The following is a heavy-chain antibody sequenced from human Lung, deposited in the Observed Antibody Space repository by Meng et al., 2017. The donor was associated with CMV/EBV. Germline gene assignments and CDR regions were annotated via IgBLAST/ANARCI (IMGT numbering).Heavy chain of an antibody. V-gene: IGHV4-39*07. CDR1: DGSISSSIYK. Sequence: SETLSLXCTVSDGSISSSIYKWGWIRQPPGKGLEWIASIYYIGNTYYNPSLKSRVTISVDTSKNQFSLKLSSVTAADTAIYYCASVRQTYCANGVCHTTSYFDLXGRGXLVTVSS. CDR2: IYYIGNT. D-gene: IGHD2-8*01. CDR3: ASVRQTYCANGVCHTTSYFDL. J-gene: IGHJ2*01.